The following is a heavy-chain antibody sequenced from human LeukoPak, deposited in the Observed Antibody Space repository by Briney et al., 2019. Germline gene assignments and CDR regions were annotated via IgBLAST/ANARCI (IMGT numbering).Heavy chain of an antibody. CDR3: ARGQRVGYCSSTSCPRGGYYYYYGMDV. Sequence: SETLSLTCAVYGGSFSGYYWIWIRQPPGKGLEWIGEINHSGSTNYNPSLKSRVTISVDTSKNQFSLKLSSVTAADTAVYYCARGQRVGYCSSTSCPRGGYYYYYGMDVWGKGTTVTVSS. CDR1: GGSFSGYY. V-gene: IGHV4-34*01. J-gene: IGHJ6*04. D-gene: IGHD2-2*03. CDR2: INHSGST.